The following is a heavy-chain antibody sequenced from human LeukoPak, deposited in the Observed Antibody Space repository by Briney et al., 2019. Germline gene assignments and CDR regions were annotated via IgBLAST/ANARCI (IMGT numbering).Heavy chain of an antibody. Sequence: ASVKVSCKGSGYTFTIYGISWVRQAPGQGLEWMGWISAYNGNTNYAQKLQGRVTMTTDTSTSTAYMELRSLRSDDTAVYYCARDRPRYSSSWWLYWGQGTLVTVSS. CDR1: GYTFTIYG. V-gene: IGHV1-18*01. CDR3: ARDRPRYSSSWWLY. D-gene: IGHD6-13*01. CDR2: ISAYNGNT. J-gene: IGHJ4*02.